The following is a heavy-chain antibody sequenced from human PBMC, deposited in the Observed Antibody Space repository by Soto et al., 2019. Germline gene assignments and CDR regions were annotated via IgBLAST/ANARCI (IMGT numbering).Heavy chain of an antibody. CDR2: INAGNGNT. CDR3: ARAQGYCRGGSCYEWFDP. CDR1: GYTFTSYA. V-gene: IGHV1-3*01. Sequence: ASVKVSCKASGYTFTSYAMHWVRQAPGQRLEWMGWINAGNGNTKYSQKFQGRVTITRDTSASTAYMELSSLRSEDTAVYYCARAQGYCRGGSCYEWFDPWGQGTLVTVSS. D-gene: IGHD2-15*01. J-gene: IGHJ5*02.